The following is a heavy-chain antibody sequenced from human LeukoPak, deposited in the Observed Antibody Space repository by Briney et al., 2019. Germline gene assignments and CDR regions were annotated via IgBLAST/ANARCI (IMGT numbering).Heavy chain of an antibody. V-gene: IGHV3-53*05. D-gene: IGHD2-2*02. CDR3: ARGPIPDY. Sequence: GVLRLSCAASGFTVSSNYMSWVRQAPGKGLEWVSVIYSGGSTYYADSVKGRFTISRDISKNTLYLQMNSLRPEDTALYYCARGPIPDYWGQGTLVTVSS. CDR1: GFTVSSNY. J-gene: IGHJ4*02. CDR2: IYSGGST.